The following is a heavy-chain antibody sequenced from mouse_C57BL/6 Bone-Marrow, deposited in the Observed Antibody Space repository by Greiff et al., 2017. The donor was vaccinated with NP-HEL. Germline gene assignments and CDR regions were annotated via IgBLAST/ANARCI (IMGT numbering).Heavy chain of an antibody. V-gene: IGHV5-6*01. CDR2: ISSGGSYT. Sequence: EVQLVESGGDLVKPGGSLKLSCAASGFTFSSYGMSWVRQTPDKRLEWVATISSGGSYTYYPDSVKGRFTISRDNAKNTLYLQMSSLKSEDTAMYYCARKDPYYWGQGTSVTVSS. CDR3: ARKDPYY. CDR1: GFTFSSYG. J-gene: IGHJ4*01.